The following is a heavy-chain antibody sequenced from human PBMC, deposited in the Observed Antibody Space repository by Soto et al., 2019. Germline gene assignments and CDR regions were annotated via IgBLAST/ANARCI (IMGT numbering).Heavy chain of an antibody. D-gene: IGHD6-13*01. CDR1: GFTFRSFT. CDR2: ISSNSAYI. V-gene: IGHV3-21*02. CDR3: TRDASRDSSARGWFDP. J-gene: IGHJ5*02. Sequence: EVQLVESGGGLVKPGGSLRLSCAASGFTFRSFTMNWVRQAPGKGLEWVSTISSNSAYIYYTDALRRRFTISRDNAKNSLHLQMNSRRAEDTAVYYCTRDASRDSSARGWFDPWGPGTLVTVSS.